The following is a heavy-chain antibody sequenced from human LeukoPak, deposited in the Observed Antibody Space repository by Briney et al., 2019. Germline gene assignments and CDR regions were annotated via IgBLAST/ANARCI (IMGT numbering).Heavy chain of an antibody. CDR2: ISAYNGNT. CDR1: GYTFTSYG. J-gene: IGHJ4*02. D-gene: IGHD3-22*01. CDR3: ARATDYYDSSGYIN. Sequence: ASVKVSRKASGYTFTSYGISWVRQAPGQGLEWMGWISAYNGNTNYAQKLQGRVTMTTDTSTSTAYMELRSLRSDDTAVYYCARATDYYDSSGYINWGQGTLVTVSS. V-gene: IGHV1-18*01.